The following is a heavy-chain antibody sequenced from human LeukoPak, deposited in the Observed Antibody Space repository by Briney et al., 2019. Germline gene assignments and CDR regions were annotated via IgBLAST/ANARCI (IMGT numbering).Heavy chain of an antibody. CDR2: ISSSGSTI. D-gene: IGHD6-19*01. CDR3: AKDPYSSGPPG. V-gene: IGHV3-11*01. J-gene: IGHJ4*02. CDR1: GFTFSDYY. Sequence: SGGSLRLSCAASGFTFSDYYMSWIRQAPGKGLEWVSYISSSGSTIYYAGSVKGRFTISRDNSKNTLYLQMNSLRAEDTAVYYCAKDPYSSGPPGWGQGTLVTVSS.